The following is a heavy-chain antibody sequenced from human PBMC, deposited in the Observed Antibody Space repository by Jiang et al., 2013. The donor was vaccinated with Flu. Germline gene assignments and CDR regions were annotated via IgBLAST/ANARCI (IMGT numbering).Heavy chain of an antibody. CDR1: GGTFSTYA. CDR2: ILPIFATP. D-gene: IGHD3-22*01. CDR3: ARVSPSYYDSSGYTPLAY. V-gene: IGHV1-69*01. Sequence: QLVESGAEVKKPGSSVKVSCKASGGTFSTYAISWVRQAPGQGLEWMGGILPIFATPNYAQKFQGRVTITADESTSTAYMELSSLRSEDTAVYYCARVSPSYYDSSGYTPLAYWGQGTLVTVSS. J-gene: IGHJ4*02.